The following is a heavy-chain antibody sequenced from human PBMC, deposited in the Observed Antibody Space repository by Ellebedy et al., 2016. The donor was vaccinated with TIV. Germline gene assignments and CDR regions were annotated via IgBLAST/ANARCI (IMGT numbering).Heavy chain of an antibody. V-gene: IGHV3-11*01. CDR2: ISSSGSTI. Sequence: GGSLRLXCAASGFTFSDYYMSWIRQAPGKGLEWVSYISSSGSTIYYADSVKGRFTISRDNAKNSLYLQMNSLRAEDTAVYYCARDYHDESHPSYYYYYYMDVWGKGTTVTVSS. CDR3: ARDYHDESHPSYYYYYYMDV. J-gene: IGHJ6*03. CDR1: GFTFSDYY. D-gene: IGHD1-14*01.